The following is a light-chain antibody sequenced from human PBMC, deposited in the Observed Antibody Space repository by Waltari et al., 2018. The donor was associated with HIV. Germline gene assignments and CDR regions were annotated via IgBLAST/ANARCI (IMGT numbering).Light chain of an antibody. CDR2: ANS. J-gene: IGLJ2*01. CDR3: ATWDDSLNGHV. CDR1: SSTIGSSP. Sequence: QAVLPQAPSASGTPGQRVTISCSGSSSTIGSSPVNWYQQLPGTAPHLPIYANSQRPSGVPDRFSGSMSGTAASLAISGLQSEDDADYYCATWDDSLNGHVFGGGTKLTVL. V-gene: IGLV1-44*01.